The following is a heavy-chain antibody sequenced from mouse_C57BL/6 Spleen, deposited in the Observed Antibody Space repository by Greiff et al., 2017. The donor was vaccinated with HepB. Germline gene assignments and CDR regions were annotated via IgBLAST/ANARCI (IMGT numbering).Heavy chain of an antibody. CDR1: GYTFTSYW. CDR2: IHPSASDT. D-gene: IGHD1-1*01. CDR3: AIDYYGSSYLYYFDY. Sequence: VQLQQSGAELVKPGASVKVSCKASGYTFTSYWMHWVKQRPGPGLEWIGRIHPSASDTNYNQKFKGKATLTVDKSSSTAYMQLSSLTAEDSAVYYCAIDYYGSSYLYYFDYWGQGTSLTVSS. V-gene: IGHV1-74*01. J-gene: IGHJ2*02.